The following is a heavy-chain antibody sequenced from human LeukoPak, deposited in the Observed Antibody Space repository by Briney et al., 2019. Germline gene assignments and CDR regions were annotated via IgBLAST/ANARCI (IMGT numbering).Heavy chain of an antibody. CDR2: IYTSGST. D-gene: IGHD2-15*01. CDR1: GGSISSGSYY. J-gene: IGHJ3*02. V-gene: IGHV4-61*02. CDR3: ARGVYCSGGSCYSLAFDI. Sequence: SETLSLTCTVSGGSISSGSYYWSWIRQPAGKGLEWIGRIYTSGSTNYNPSLKSRVTISVDTSKNQFSLKLSSVTAADTAVYYCARGVYCSGGSCYSLAFDIWGQGTMVTVSS.